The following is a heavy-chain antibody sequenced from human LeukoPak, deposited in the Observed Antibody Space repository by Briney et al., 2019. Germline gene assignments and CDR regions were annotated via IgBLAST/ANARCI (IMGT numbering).Heavy chain of an antibody. V-gene: IGHV3-13*01. D-gene: IGHD3-22*01. Sequence: GGSLRLSCAASGFTVSFNYMTWVRQAPGKGLEWVSAIGAAGDTYYPGSVKGRFTISRENAKNSLYLQMNSLRDGDTAVYYCARGDSSYYYMDVWGKGTTVTVSS. J-gene: IGHJ6*03. CDR2: IGAAGDT. CDR1: GFTVSFNY. CDR3: ARGDSSYYYMDV.